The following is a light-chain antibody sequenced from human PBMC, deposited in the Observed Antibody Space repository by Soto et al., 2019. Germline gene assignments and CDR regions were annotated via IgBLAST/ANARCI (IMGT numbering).Light chain of an antibody. CDR3: SSHTSTSTLV. J-gene: IGLJ2*01. CDR2: EVS. Sequence: SVLTQTASVSGSPGQSITISCTGTNSDVGGYNYVSWYQQHPGKAPKLLIYEVSYRPSGVSNRFSGSKSGNTASLTISGLQAEDEADYFCSSHTSTSTLVFGGGTKVTVL. CDR1: NSDVGGYNY. V-gene: IGLV2-14*01.